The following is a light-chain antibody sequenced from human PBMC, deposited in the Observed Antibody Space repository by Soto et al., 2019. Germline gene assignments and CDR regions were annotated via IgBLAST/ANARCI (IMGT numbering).Light chain of an antibody. CDR3: QQYNNWPQT. J-gene: IGKJ1*01. V-gene: IGKV3-15*01. Sequence: EIVLTPSPGTLSLSPGERATLSCRASQTFSNSFLSWFQQKPGQAPRLLIYDASTRATGIPARFSGSGSGTDFTLTISGLQSEDFAVYYCQQYNNWPQTFGQGTKVDIK. CDR1: QTFSNS. CDR2: DAS.